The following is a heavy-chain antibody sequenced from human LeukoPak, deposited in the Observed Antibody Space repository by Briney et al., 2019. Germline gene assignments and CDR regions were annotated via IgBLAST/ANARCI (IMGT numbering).Heavy chain of an antibody. CDR1: GFTFSNAW. J-gene: IGHJ4*02. CDR3: TTKQLVRGSDY. Sequence: GGSLRLSWAASGFTFSNAWMSWVRQAPGKGLEWVGRIKSKTDGGTTDYAAPVKGRFTISRDDSKNTLYLQMNSLKTEDTAVYYCTTKQLVRGSDYWGQGTLVTVSS. D-gene: IGHD6-13*01. CDR2: IKSKTDGGTT. V-gene: IGHV3-15*01.